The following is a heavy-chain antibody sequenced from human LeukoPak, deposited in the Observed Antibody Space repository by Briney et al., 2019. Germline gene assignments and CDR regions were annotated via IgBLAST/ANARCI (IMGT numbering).Heavy chain of an antibody. D-gene: IGHD3-10*02. V-gene: IGHV3-48*04. CDR2: ISSSGSTI. J-gene: IGHJ6*04. CDR3: AELGITMIGGV. Sequence: GGSLRLSCAASGFTFSSYWMSWVRQAPGKGLEWVSSISSSGSTIYYADSVKGRFTISRDNAKNSLYLQMNSLRAEDTAVYYCAELGITMIGGVWGKGTTVTISS. CDR1: GFTFSSYW.